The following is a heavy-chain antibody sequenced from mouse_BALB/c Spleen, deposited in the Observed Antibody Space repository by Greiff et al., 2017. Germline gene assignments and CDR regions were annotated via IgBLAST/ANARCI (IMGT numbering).Heavy chain of an antibody. J-gene: IGHJ2*01. D-gene: IGHD2-4*01. Sequence: VQLQQSGPELVKPGASVKISCKASGYTFTDYNMHWVKQSHGKSLEWIGYIYPYNGGTGYNQKFKSKATLTVDNSSSTAYMELRSLTSEDSAVYYCARGRDDYDVFDYWGQGTTLTVSS. CDR2: IYPYNGGT. CDR3: ARGRDDYDVFDY. CDR1: GYTFTDYN. V-gene: IGHV1S29*02.